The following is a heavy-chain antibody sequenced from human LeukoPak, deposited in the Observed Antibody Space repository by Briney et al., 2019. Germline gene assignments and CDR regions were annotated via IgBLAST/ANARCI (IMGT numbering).Heavy chain of an antibody. D-gene: IGHD3-22*01. CDR1: GFTVSSNY. CDR2: IYSGGST. Sequence: GGSLRLSCAASGFTVSSNYMTWVRQAPGKGLEWVSHIYSGGSTYYADSVKGRFTISRDNSKNSLYLQMNSLRAEDTAVYYCARDFPYYYDTSGYYSDSWGQGTLVTVSS. CDR3: ARDFPYYYDTSGYYSDS. J-gene: IGHJ5*01. V-gene: IGHV3-53*01.